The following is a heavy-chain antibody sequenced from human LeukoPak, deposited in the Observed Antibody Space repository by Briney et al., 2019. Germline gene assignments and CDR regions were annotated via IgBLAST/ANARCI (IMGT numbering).Heavy chain of an antibody. Sequence: SVKVSCKTSGGTFTSYAITWVRQAPGQGLEWMGGIIPIFGTANYAQKFQGRVTITADESTSTAYMELSSLRSEDTAVYYCASGGTYYDFWSGTKFDYWGQGTLVTVSS. J-gene: IGHJ4*02. CDR3: ASGGTYYDFWSGTKFDY. D-gene: IGHD3-3*01. V-gene: IGHV1-69*13. CDR1: GGTFTSYA. CDR2: IIPIFGTA.